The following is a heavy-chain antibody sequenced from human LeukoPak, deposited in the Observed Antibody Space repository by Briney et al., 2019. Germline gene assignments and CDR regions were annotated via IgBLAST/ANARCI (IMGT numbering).Heavy chain of an antibody. Sequence: GGSLRLSCAASGFTFSNYWMSWIRQAPGKGLEWVANIKEDGSKKHYVDSVKGRFAISRDNAKNSLYLQMNNVRAEDTAVYFCAANTHSGYWGQGALVTVSP. J-gene: IGHJ4*02. D-gene: IGHD1-26*01. CDR1: GFTFSNYW. CDR3: AANTHSGY. CDR2: IKEDGSKK. V-gene: IGHV3-7*05.